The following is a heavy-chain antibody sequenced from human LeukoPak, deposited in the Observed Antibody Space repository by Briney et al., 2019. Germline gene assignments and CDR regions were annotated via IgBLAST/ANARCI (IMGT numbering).Heavy chain of an antibody. V-gene: IGHV3-21*01. D-gene: IGHD5-24*01. CDR3: ARDNYFDAFDI. Sequence: GGSLRLSCAASGFTFSSYSINWVRQAPGKGLEWVSSISISSSYIYYADSVKGRFTISRDNAKNSLYLQMNSLRAEDTAVYYCARDNYFDAFDIWGQGTMVTVSS. J-gene: IGHJ3*02. CDR1: GFTFSSYS. CDR2: ISISSSYI.